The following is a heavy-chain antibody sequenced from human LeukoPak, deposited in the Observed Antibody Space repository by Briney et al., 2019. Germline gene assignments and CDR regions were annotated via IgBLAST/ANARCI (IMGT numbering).Heavy chain of an antibody. V-gene: IGHV4-39*01. D-gene: IGHD5-12*01. CDR1: GGSISSSSYY. Sequence: SETLSLTCTVSGGSISSSSYYWGWIRQPPGKGLEWIGSIYYSGSTYYNPSLKSRVTISVDTSKNQFSLKLSSVTAADTAVYYCARQDRQLRFPDFDYWGQGTLVTVSS. J-gene: IGHJ4*02. CDR3: ARQDRQLRFPDFDY. CDR2: IYYSGST.